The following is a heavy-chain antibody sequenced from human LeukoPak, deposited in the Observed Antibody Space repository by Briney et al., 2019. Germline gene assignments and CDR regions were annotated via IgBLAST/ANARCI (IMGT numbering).Heavy chain of an antibody. V-gene: IGHV3-74*01. Sequence: PGGSLRLSCAASGFTFSNYWMHWVRQVPGKGLVWVSRINNDGSSTSYADSVKGRFTISRDNAKNTLYLQMNSLRAEDTAVYYCARGRAGNYYNHNDYWGQGTLVTVSS. CDR1: GFTFSNYW. J-gene: IGHJ4*01. CDR3: ARGRAGNYYNHNDY. D-gene: IGHD3-10*01. CDR2: INNDGSST.